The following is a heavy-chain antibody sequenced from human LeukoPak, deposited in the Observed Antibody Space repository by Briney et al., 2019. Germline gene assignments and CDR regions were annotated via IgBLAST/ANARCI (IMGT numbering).Heavy chain of an antibody. CDR2: ISYDGSNK. Sequence: GGSLRLSCAAYGFTFSSYVMHWGRQAPGKGLEWVAVISYDGSNKYYADSVKGRFTISRDNSKNTLYLQMNSLRAEDTAVYYCAKTYPTVGRVFDYWGQGTLVTVSS. D-gene: IGHD1-26*01. CDR3: AKTYPTVGRVFDY. J-gene: IGHJ4*02. CDR1: GFTFSSYV. V-gene: IGHV3-30*18.